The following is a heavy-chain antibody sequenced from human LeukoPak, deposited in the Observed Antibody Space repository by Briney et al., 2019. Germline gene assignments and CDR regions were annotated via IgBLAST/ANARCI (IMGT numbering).Heavy chain of an antibody. Sequence: SETLSLTCTVSGDSISSYYWSWIRQPPGKGLEWIGYIYTSGGTNYIPSLKGRVTISIDTSKNQFSLKLSSVTAADTAVYYCARDLGSNYVYFDYWGQGSLVTVSS. J-gene: IGHJ4*02. CDR1: GDSISSYY. D-gene: IGHD1-26*01. CDR3: ARDLGSNYVYFDY. CDR2: IYTSGGT. V-gene: IGHV4-4*09.